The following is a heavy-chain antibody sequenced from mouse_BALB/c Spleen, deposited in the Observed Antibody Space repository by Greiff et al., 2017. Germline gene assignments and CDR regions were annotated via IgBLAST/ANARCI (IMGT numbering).Heavy chain of an antibody. V-gene: IGHV5-12-1*01. CDR2: ISSGGGST. CDR3: ARQRNYGHYFDY. D-gene: IGHD1-2*01. Sequence: EVQVVESGGGLVKPGGSLKLSCAASGFAFSSYDMSWVRQTPEKRLEWVAYISSGGGSTYYPDTVKGRFTISRDNAKNTLYLQMSSLKSEDTAMYYCARQRNYGHYFDYWGQGTTLTVSS. J-gene: IGHJ2*01. CDR1: GFAFSSYD.